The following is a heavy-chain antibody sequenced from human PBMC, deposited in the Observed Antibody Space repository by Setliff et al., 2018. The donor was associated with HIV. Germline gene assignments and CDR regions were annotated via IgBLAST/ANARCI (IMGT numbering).Heavy chain of an antibody. CDR3: ARPAVLISAGYYYYMDV. Sequence: ASVKVSCKSSGGTFSSYGVTWVRQAPGQGLEWMGGVIPLFGTEKVAQKFQGRVTITADESTNTAYMELSSLRSEDTAIYYCARPAVLISAGYYYYMDVWGQGTTVTVSS. D-gene: IGHD6-13*01. CDR1: GGTFSSYG. CDR2: VIPLFGTE. V-gene: IGHV1-69*13. J-gene: IGHJ6*02.